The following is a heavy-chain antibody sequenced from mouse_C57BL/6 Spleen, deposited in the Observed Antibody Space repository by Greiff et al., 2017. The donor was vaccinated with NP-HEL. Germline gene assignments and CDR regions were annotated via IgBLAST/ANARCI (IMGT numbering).Heavy chain of an antibody. Sequence: EVQLQQSGPELVKPGASVKMSCKASGYTFTDYNMHWVKQSHGESLEWIGYINPNNGGTSYNQKFKGKATLTVNKSSSTAYMELRSLTSEDSAVYYCARMRLRDGYYEGVDYWGQGTSVTVSS. J-gene: IGHJ4*01. D-gene: IGHD2-3*01. CDR2: INPNNGGT. CDR3: ARMRLRDGYYEGVDY. V-gene: IGHV1-22*01. CDR1: GYTFTDYN.